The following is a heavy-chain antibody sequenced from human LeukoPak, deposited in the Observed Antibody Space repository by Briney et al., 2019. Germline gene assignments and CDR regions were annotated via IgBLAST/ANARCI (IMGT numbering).Heavy chain of an antibody. CDR3: ARRSRKNLDY. D-gene: IGHD1-14*01. CDR1: GGSFSGYY. Sequence: SETLSLTCAVYGGSFSGYYWSWIRQPPGKGLEWIGEINHSGSTNYNPSLKSRVTISVDTSKNQFSLKPSSVTAADTAVYYCARRSRKNLDYWGQGTLVTVSS. J-gene: IGHJ4*02. V-gene: IGHV4-34*01. CDR2: INHSGST.